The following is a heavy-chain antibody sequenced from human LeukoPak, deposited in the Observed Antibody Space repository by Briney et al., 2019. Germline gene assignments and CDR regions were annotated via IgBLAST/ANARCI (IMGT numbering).Heavy chain of an antibody. CDR3: ARDFRYAFDN. J-gene: IGHJ4*02. Sequence: GGSRRLSCAASGFTLSDYSMNWVRQAPGKGLEWIAYIGISSGNTKYADSVKGRFTISGDSDKNSVYLQMNSVRVEDTAVYKCARDFRYAFDNWGQGTLVTVSS. V-gene: IGHV3-48*04. CDR1: GFTLSDYS. D-gene: IGHD5-12*01. CDR2: IGISSGNT.